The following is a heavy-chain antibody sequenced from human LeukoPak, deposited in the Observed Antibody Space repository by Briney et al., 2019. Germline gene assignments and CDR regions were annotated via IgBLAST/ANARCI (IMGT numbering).Heavy chain of an antibody. CDR2: IYTSGST. CDR1: GGSISSYY. Sequence: PPETLSLTCTVSGGSISSYYWSWLRQPAGKGLEWIGRIYTSGSTKYNPSLKSPVTMSVDTSKDQFSLKLSSVTAADTAVYYCARDSDDYGYHQAVFDPWGQGTLVTVSS. CDR3: ARDSDDYGYHQAVFDP. D-gene: IGHD4-17*01. J-gene: IGHJ5*02. V-gene: IGHV4-4*07.